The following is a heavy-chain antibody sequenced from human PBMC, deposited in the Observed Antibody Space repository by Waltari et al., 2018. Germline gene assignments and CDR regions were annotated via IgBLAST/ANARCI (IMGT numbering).Heavy chain of an antibody. CDR2: IHPSGST. Sequence: QVQLQQWGAGLLTSSETLSLSCAVYGGSFSGYYGSWIRQPPGKELELIGEIHPSGSTDYKSSLQSRVTIMLDTSKNHLSLKLTSVTAADTAVYYCARGLDNAKTGYWGQGTLVTVSS. CDR1: GGSFSGYY. J-gene: IGHJ4*02. D-gene: IGHD1-20*01. CDR3: ARGLDNAKTGY. V-gene: IGHV4-34*01.